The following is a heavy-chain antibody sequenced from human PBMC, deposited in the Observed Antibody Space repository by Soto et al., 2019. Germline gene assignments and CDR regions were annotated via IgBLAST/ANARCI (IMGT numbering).Heavy chain of an antibody. CDR1: GGSISSGGYY. D-gene: IGHD4-17*01. J-gene: IGHJ6*02. V-gene: IGHV4-31*03. CDR2: IYYSGST. Sequence: SDTLSLTCTVSGGSISSGGYYWSWIRQHPGRGLEWIGYIYYSGSTYYNPSLKSRVTISVDTSKNQFSLKLSSVTAADTAVYYCARLTVTTTEKKFYGMDVWGQGTTVTVSS. CDR3: ARLTVTTTEKKFYGMDV.